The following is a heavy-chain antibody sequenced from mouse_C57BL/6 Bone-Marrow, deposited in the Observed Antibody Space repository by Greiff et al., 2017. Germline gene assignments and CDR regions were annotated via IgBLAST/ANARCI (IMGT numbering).Heavy chain of an antibody. CDR1: GFTFSSYA. V-gene: IGHV5-4*01. CDR2: ISDGGSYT. J-gene: IGHJ3*01. CDR3: ARDPGFAY. Sequence: DVKLVESGGGLVKPGGSLKLSCAASGFTFSSYAMSWVRPTPEKRLEWVATISDGGSYTYYPDNVKGRFTISRDNAKNNLYLQMSHLKSEDTAMYYCARDPGFAYWGQGTLVTVSA.